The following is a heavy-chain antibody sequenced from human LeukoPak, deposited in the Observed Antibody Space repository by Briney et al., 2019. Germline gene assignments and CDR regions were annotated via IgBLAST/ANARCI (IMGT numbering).Heavy chain of an antibody. CDR3: ARAPGRGQQLVHYFDY. Sequence: SETLSLTCTVSGGSISSYYWSWIRQPPGKGLEWIGEINHSGSTNYNPSLKSRVTISVDTSKNQFSLKLSSVTAADTAVYYCARAPGRGQQLVHYFDYWGQGTLVTVSS. D-gene: IGHD6-13*01. CDR1: GGSISSYY. CDR2: INHSGST. V-gene: IGHV4-34*01. J-gene: IGHJ4*02.